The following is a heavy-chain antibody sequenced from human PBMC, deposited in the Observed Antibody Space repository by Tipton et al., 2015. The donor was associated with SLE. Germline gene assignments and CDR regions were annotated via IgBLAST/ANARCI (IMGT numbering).Heavy chain of an antibody. V-gene: IGHV3-69-1*02. CDR3: ARSGPTLHAFDI. D-gene: IGHD3-10*01. J-gene: IGHJ3*02. Sequence: SLRLSCTGSGFIFNNYAINWVRQAPGKGLEWVSSIDILSDFNHADSVRGRFTVSRDKAKNSVFLRMDSLRVEDTGVYYCARSGPTLHAFDIWGQGTMVTVSS. CDR2: IDILSDF. CDR1: GFIFNNYA.